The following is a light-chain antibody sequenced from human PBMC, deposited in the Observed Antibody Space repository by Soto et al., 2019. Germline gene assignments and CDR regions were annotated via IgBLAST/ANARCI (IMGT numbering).Light chain of an antibody. CDR1: QSISVW. J-gene: IGKJ1*01. CDR2: KAS. Sequence: IPIFQFSSTLFSSVGDRGTITFPASQSISVWLAWYQQKAGKAPNLLIYKASRLESGVPSRFSGSGSETEFTLTISGLQPGDSATYYCQQYNSYSPTFGQGTKVDIK. CDR3: QQYNSYSPT. V-gene: IGKV1-5*03.